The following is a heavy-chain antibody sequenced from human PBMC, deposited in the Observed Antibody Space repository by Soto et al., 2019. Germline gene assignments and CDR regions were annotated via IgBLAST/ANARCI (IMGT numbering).Heavy chain of an antibody. J-gene: IGHJ4*02. D-gene: IGHD2-21*02. Sequence: WWSLRLSCGGSGFIFSRYGMHWVRQAPGKGLEWVTGISYDGGERFYADSVKGRFTISRDNSKNRLDLQMSSLRPEDTAVYYCARDLPLYCRGDCNFDFWGQGTLVTVTS. CDR2: ISYDGGER. V-gene: IGHV3-30*03. CDR1: GFIFSRYG. CDR3: ARDLPLYCRGDCNFDF.